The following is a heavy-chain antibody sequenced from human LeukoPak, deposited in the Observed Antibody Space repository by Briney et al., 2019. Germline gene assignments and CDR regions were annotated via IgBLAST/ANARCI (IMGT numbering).Heavy chain of an antibody. CDR1: GFTFSSYG. J-gene: IGHJ4*02. D-gene: IGHD2-15*01. V-gene: IGHV3-30*18. Sequence: GRSLRLSCAASGFTFSSYGMHWVRQAPGKGLEWVAVISYDGSNKYYADSVKGRFTISRDNSKNTLYLQMNSLRAEDTAVYYCAEDRFWGVYCSGGSCYPPGYFDYWGQGTLVTVSS. CDR3: AEDRFWGVYCSGGSCYPPGYFDY. CDR2: ISYDGSNK.